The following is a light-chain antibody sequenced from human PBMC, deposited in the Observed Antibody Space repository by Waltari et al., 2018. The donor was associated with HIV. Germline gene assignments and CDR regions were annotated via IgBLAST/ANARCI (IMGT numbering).Light chain of an antibody. V-gene: IGKV3-15*01. CDR3: QQYKNWPPLT. CDR1: QSVDNK. Sequence: ETVMTQSPGTLSASPGERVALSCRASQSVDNKLAWYQQKPGQSPRLLVYDASTGAAGIPDRFSGSGSGTQFTLTITGLQSEDCAVYYCQQYKNWPPLTFGQGTKVEIK. CDR2: DAS. J-gene: IGKJ1*01.